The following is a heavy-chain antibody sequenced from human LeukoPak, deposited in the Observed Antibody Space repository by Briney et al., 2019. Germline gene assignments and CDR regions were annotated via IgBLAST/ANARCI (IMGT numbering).Heavy chain of an antibody. Sequence: SVKVSFKASGGTFSSYAISWVRQAPGQGLEWMGGIIPIFGTANYAQKFQGRVTITTDESTSTAYMELSSLRSEDTAVYYCARGGGITGTHDAFDIWGQGTMVTVSS. CDR1: GGTFSSYA. D-gene: IGHD1-20*01. CDR3: ARGGGITGTHDAFDI. V-gene: IGHV1-69*05. CDR2: IIPIFGTA. J-gene: IGHJ3*02.